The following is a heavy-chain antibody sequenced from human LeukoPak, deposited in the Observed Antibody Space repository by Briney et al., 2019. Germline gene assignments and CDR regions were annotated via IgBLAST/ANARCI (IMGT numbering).Heavy chain of an antibody. CDR1: GGSISSYS. CDR2: IYHSGST. Sequence: SETLSLTCTVSGGSISSYSWRWIRQPPGKGLEWIGYIYHSGSTYYNPSLKSRVTISVDRSKNQFSLKLSSVTAADTAVYYCARDSSSSAFDIWGQGTMVTVSS. V-gene: IGHV4-30-2*01. D-gene: IGHD6-13*01. CDR3: ARDSSSSAFDI. J-gene: IGHJ3*02.